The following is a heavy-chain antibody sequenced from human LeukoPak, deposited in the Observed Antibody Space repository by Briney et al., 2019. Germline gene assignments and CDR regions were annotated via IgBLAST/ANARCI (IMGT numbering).Heavy chain of an antibody. CDR1: GGSISSYY. V-gene: IGHV4-59*01. J-gene: IGHJ4*02. CDR3: AREGGSGPHLAY. CDR2: IYYSGST. Sequence: SETLSLTCTVSGGSISSYYWSWIRQPPGKGLEWIGYIYYSGSTNYNPSLKSRATISVDTSKNQFSLKLSSVTAADTAVYYCAREGGSGPHLAYWGQGTTVTVSS. D-gene: IGHD2-15*01.